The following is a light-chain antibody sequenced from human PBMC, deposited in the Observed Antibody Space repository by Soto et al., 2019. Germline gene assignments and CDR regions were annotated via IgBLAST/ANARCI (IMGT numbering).Light chain of an antibody. CDR3: QQRSNWPPFT. CDR2: DVS. V-gene: IGKV3-11*01. J-gene: IGKJ3*01. Sequence: EIVLTQSPATLSLSPGERATLSCRASQSVDSYLAWYQQRPGRAPRLLIYDVSNRATGIPARFSGSGSGTDFTLTISSLEPEDFAVYYCQQRSNWPPFTFGPGTKVDSK. CDR1: QSVDSY.